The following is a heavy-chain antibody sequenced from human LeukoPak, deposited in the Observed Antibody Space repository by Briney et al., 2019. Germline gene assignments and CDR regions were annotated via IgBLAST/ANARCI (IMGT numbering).Heavy chain of an antibody. CDR1: GGTFSSYA. D-gene: IGHD3-22*01. CDR2: IIPIFGTA. Sequence: SVKVSCKASGGTFSSYAISLVRQAPGQGLEWMGGIIPIFGTANYAQKFQGRVTITADESTSTAYMELSSLRSEDTAVYYCASSVRIVVAVFDYWGQGTLVTVSS. J-gene: IGHJ4*02. CDR3: ASSVRIVVAVFDY. V-gene: IGHV1-69*01.